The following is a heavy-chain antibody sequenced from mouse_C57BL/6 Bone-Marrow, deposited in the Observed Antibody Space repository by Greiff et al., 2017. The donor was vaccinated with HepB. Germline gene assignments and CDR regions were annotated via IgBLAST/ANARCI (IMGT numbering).Heavy chain of an antibody. J-gene: IGHJ1*03. CDR2: ITHSGET. D-gene: IGHD4-1*01. V-gene: IGHV12-3*01. CDR3: AGDRLGRWYFDA. CDR1: GFPITSGYY. Sequence: VQLVESGPGLVKPSQSLFLTCSITGFPITSGYYWIWIRQSPGKPLEWMGYITHSGETFYNPSLQSPISITRETSKNQFFLQLNSVTTEDTAMYYCAGDRLGRWYFDAWGTGTTVTVSS.